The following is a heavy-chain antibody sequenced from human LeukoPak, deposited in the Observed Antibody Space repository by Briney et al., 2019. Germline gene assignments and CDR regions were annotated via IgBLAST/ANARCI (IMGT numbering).Heavy chain of an antibody. CDR1: GYTFTSYD. V-gene: IGHV1-8*01. D-gene: IGHD3-9*01. CDR3: ARDNYDILTGYSWFDP. CDR2: MNPNSGNT. J-gene: IGHJ5*02. Sequence: ASVKVSCKASGYTFTSYDINWVRQANGQGLEWMGWMNPNSGNTGYAQKFQGRVTMTRNTSISTAYMELSSLRSEDTAVYYCARDNYDILTGYSWFDPWGQGTLVTVSS.